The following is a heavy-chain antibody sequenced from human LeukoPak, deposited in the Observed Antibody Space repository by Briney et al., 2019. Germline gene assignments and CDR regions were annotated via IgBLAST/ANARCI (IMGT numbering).Heavy chain of an antibody. J-gene: IGHJ4*02. CDR3: ARAYDFWSGYYTW. Sequence: GGSLRLSCAASGFTFSSYAMHWVRQAPGKGLEWVAVISYDGSNKYYADSVKGRFTISRDNSKNTLYLQMNSLRAEDTAVYYCARAYDFWSGYYTWWGQGTLVTVSS. D-gene: IGHD3-3*01. V-gene: IGHV3-30-3*01. CDR2: ISYDGSNK. CDR1: GFTFSSYA.